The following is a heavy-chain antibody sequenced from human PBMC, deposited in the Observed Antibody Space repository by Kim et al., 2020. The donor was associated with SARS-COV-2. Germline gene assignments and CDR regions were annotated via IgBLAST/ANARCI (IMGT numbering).Heavy chain of an antibody. D-gene: IGHD2-21*01. J-gene: IGHJ4*02. V-gene: IGHV3-53*01. CDR3: AREGDSDGSYLPY. Sequence: YSDSLNVRSTISRDDSKNTVFLQMDSLRAEDTAVYFCAREGDSDGSYLPYWGLGTLVTVSS.